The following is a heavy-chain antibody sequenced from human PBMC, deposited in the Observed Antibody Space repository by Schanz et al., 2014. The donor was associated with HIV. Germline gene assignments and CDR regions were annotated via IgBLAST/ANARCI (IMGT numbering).Heavy chain of an antibody. CDR2: MNPNSGGT. CDR1: GYTFSAND. J-gene: IGHJ4*02. CDR3: AREYSTWDRDFDY. V-gene: IGHV1-2*02. D-gene: IGHD5-18*01. Sequence: QVQLVQSGAEVKKPGASVKVSCKASGYTFSANDINWVRQATGQGLEWMGWMNPNSGGTNYAQKFQGRVTMTRDTSISTAYMELSRLRSDDAAVYYCAREYSTWDRDFDYWGQGTLVTVSP.